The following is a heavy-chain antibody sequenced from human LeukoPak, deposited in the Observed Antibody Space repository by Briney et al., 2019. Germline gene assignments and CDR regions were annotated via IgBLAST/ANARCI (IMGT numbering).Heavy chain of an antibody. CDR3: ASQEWRGYSSLRGYFDY. J-gene: IGHJ4*02. CDR2: IIPIFGTA. Sequence: GASVKVSCKASGFTFTNYDMHWVRQAPGQGLEWMGGIIPIFGTANYAQKFQGRVTITADESTSTAYMELSSLRSEDTAVYYCASQEWRGYSSLRGYFDYWGQGTLVTVSS. CDR1: GFTFTNYD. V-gene: IGHV1-69*13. D-gene: IGHD5-18*01.